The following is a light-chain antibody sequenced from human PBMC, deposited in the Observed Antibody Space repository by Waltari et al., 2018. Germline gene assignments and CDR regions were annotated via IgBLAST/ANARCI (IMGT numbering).Light chain of an antibody. J-gene: IGKJ1*01. CDR2: GAS. Sequence: EIVLTQSPGTLSLSPGARATLSCRASQSVSSSYLAWYQQQPGQAPRLLIYGASSRATGIPDRFSGSGSGTDFTLTISRLEPEDFAVYYCQQYGTSPPETFGQGTKVEIK. CDR1: QSVSSSY. V-gene: IGKV3-20*01. CDR3: QQYGTSPPET.